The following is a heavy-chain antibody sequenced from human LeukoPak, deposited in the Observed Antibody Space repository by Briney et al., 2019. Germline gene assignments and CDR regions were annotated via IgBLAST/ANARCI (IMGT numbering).Heavy chain of an antibody. CDR2: MRSDGRSK. D-gene: IGHD3-16*01. CDR1: GFSLTTYG. J-gene: IGHJ5*02. Sequence: GGSLRLSCVASGFSLTTYGMLWVRQAPGKGLQWVAFMRSDGRSKYYGDSVEGRFTISRDNSKSTLYLLMNSLSAEDTGIYYCAKDRPIKGGFDPWGQGTPVTVSS. V-gene: IGHV3-30*02. CDR3: AKDRPIKGGFDP.